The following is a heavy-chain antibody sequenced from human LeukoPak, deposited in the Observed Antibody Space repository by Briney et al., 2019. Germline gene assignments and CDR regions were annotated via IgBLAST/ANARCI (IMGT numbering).Heavy chain of an antibody. CDR1: GFAFSSYW. CDR2: IKRDGREK. D-gene: IGHD6-13*01. V-gene: IGHV3-7*03. CDR3: AKPAGQQLVYYFDY. Sequence: PGGSLRLSCAASGFAFSSYWMSWVRQAPGKGLEWVANIKRDGREKYYVDSVKGRFTISRDNAVNSLYLQMNSLRAEDTALYYCAKPAGQQLVYYFDYWGQGTLVTVSS. J-gene: IGHJ4*02.